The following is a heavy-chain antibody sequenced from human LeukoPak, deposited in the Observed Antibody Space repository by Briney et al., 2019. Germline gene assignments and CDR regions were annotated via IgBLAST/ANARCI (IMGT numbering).Heavy chain of an antibody. J-gene: IGHJ4*02. D-gene: IGHD6-13*01. CDR2: ISGSGDST. CDR3: AKDRSGYSSS. CDR1: GFTFSNYA. Sequence: PGGSLRLSCAASGFTFSNYAMSWVRQTPGKGLEWVSSISGSGDSTYYADSVKGRFTISRDNSKNTLYLQMNSLRAEDTAVYYCAKDRSGYSSSWGQGTLVTVSS. V-gene: IGHV3-23*01.